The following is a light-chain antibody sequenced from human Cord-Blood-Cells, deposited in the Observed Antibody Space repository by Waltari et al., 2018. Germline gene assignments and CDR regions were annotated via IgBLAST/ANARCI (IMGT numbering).Light chain of an antibody. CDR3: QEYYSTPLT. V-gene: IGKV4-1*01. J-gene: IGKJ4*01. CDR1: QSVLYSSNNKNY. Sequence: DIVMTQSPDSLAVSLGERATINCKSSQSVLYSSNNKNYLALYQQKPGQPPKLLIYWAFTREAGVPDRFSGSGSGTDFTLTISSLQAEDWAVYYCQEYYSTPLTFGGGTKVEIK. CDR2: WAF.